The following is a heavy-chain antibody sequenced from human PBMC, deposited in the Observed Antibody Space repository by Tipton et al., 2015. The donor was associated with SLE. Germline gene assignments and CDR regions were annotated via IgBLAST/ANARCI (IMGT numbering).Heavy chain of an antibody. Sequence: TLSLTCAVSGYSISSGYYWGWFRQPPGKGLEWIGSIYHSGSTYYNPSLKSRVTISVDTSKNQFSLKLSSVTAADTAVYYCARAPYLDIAAAGAVDYWGQGTLVTVSS. CDR1: GYSISSGYY. CDR2: IYHSGST. V-gene: IGHV4-38-2*01. CDR3: ARAPYLDIAAAGAVDY. J-gene: IGHJ4*02. D-gene: IGHD6-13*01.